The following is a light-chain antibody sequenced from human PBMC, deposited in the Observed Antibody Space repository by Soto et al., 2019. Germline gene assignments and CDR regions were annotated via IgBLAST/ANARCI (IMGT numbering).Light chain of an antibody. CDR1: QSVGDY. CDR2: DAS. Sequence: EIVLTQSPATLSLSPGERATLSCRASQSVGDYLAWYQQKPGQAPRLLIYDASNRATGIPARFSGSGYGTDFTLTISSLEPEDFAVYYCQQRSDVYTFGRGTKLEI. CDR3: QQRSDVYT. V-gene: IGKV3-11*01. J-gene: IGKJ2*01.